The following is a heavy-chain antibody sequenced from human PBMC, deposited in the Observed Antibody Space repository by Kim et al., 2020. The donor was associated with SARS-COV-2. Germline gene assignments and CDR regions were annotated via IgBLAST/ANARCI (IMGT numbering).Heavy chain of an antibody. D-gene: IGHD5-12*01. J-gene: IGHJ4*02. CDR3: ARVYSGYDLLDS. CDR1: GYSFTSNA. CDR2: INTNTGNP. Sequence: ASVKVSCKASGYSFTSNAMNWVRQAPGQGFEWLGWINTNTGNPTYAQGFTGRFVFSLDNSVSTAYLQITSLKAEDTAVYYCARVYSGYDLLDSWGQGTLVTVSS. V-gene: IGHV7-4-1*02.